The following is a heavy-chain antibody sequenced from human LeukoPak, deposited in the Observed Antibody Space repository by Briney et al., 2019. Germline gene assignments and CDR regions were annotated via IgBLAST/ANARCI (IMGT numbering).Heavy chain of an antibody. Sequence: PSETLSLTCTVSGGSISSGDYYWSWIRQPPGKGLEWIGYIYYSGRTYYNPSLKSRVTISVDTSKNQFSLKLSSVTAADTAVYYCARIFSFPWDFDYWGQGTLVTVSS. CDR2: IYYSGRT. V-gene: IGHV4-30-4*01. J-gene: IGHJ4*02. CDR1: GGSISSGDYY. CDR3: ARIFSFPWDFDY. D-gene: IGHD1-26*01.